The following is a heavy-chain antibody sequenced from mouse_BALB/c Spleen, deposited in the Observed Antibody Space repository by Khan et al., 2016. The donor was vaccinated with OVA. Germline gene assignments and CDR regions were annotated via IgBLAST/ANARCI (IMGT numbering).Heavy chain of an antibody. CDR1: GYTFTNYW. Sequence: QVQLKESGAELVRPGTSVKMSCKAAGYTFTNYWIGWVKQRPGHGLEWIGDIYPGSGNTNYNEKFRGKATLTADTSSSTAYMQLKRLTSEDSAIYYCARPFYQGSRYDTMDAWGQGTSVTVSS. CDR2: IYPGSGNT. CDR3: ARPFYQGSRYDTMDA. V-gene: IGHV1-63*02. D-gene: IGHD1-1*01. J-gene: IGHJ4*01.